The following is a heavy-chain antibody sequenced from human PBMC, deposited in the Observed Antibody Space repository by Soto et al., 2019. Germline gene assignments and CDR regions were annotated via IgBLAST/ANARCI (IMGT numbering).Heavy chain of an antibody. D-gene: IGHD3-9*01. J-gene: IGHJ4*02. CDR2: IYYSGST. CDR1: GGSISSYY. V-gene: IGHV4-59*08. Sequence: PSETLSLTCTVSGGSISSYYWSWIRQPPGKGLEWIGYIYYSGSTNYNPSLKSRVTISVDTSKNQFSLKLSSVTAADTAVYYCARHSSPNYDILTGYYTAGDFDYLCQGTLVTVSS. CDR3: ARHSSPNYDILTGYYTAGDFDY.